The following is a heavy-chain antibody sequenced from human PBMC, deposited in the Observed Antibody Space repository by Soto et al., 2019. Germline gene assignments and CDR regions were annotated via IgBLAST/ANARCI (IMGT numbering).Heavy chain of an antibody. CDR3: TTWLTAHFDC. Sequence: GGSLRLSCAVSGFRFRDYWMSWVRRAPGKGLEWVATSSDHRTGNTHYSDSVRGRFTLSRDYSRNILLQMDSLRADDTALYYCTTWLTAHFDCWGRGTQVTVSS. CDR1: GFRFRDYW. CDR2: SSDHRTGNT. D-gene: IGHD2-21*02. V-gene: IGHV3-23*01. J-gene: IGHJ4*02.